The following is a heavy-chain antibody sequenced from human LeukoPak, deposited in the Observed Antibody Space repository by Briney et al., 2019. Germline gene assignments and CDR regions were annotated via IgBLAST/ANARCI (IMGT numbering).Heavy chain of an antibody. CDR2: ISSSSSYI. Sequence: GGSLRLSCAASGFTFSSYSMNWVRQAPGKGLEWVSSISSSSSYIYYAESVKGRFTISRDNAKNSLYLQMNNLRAEDTAVYYCARVDDRSSWYFPLSDQINWFDPWGQGTLVTVSS. V-gene: IGHV3-21*01. CDR3: ARVDDRSSWYFPLSDQINWFDP. D-gene: IGHD6-13*01. CDR1: GFTFSSYS. J-gene: IGHJ5*02.